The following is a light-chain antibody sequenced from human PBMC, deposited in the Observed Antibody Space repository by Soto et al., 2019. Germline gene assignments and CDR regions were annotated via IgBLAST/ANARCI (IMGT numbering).Light chain of an antibody. J-gene: IGKJ4*01. CDR1: QSIRNF. V-gene: IGKV3-11*01. CDR3: QQRSSWLT. CDR2: DTS. Sequence: ETVLTQSPATRSLSPGERATLSCRASQSIRNFLAWYQQKPGQAPRLLIYDTSNRATGIPARFSGSGSGTDFTLTISSLEPEDCAVYYCQQRSSWLTFGGGTKVEIK.